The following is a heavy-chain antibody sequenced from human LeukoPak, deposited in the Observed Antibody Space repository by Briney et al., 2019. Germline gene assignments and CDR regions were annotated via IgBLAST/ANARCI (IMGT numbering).Heavy chain of an antibody. J-gene: IGHJ4*02. V-gene: IGHV1-8*01. Sequence: GASVKVSCKASGYTFTSYDINWVRQATGQGLEWMGWMNPNSGNTGYAQKFQGRVTMTRNTSISTAYMELSSLRSEDTAVYYCARAVREWYYFDYWGQGTLVTVPS. CDR2: MNPNSGNT. D-gene: IGHD3-3*01. CDR3: ARAVREWYYFDY. CDR1: GYTFTSYD.